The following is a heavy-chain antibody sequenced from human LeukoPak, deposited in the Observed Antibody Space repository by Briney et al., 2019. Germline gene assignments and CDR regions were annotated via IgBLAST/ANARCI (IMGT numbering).Heavy chain of an antibody. CDR2: MYTSGTT. CDR3: ARDQILWLGEAFYMDV. J-gene: IGHJ6*03. Sequence: SETLSLTCSVSGASITSDYWSWIRQPAGKGLEWIGRMYTSGTTNYNPSLKSRVTMSVDASKNQLSLKLSSVTAADTAVYYCARDQILWLGEAFYMDVWGKGTTVIISS. D-gene: IGHD3-10*01. V-gene: IGHV4-4*07. CDR1: GASITSDY.